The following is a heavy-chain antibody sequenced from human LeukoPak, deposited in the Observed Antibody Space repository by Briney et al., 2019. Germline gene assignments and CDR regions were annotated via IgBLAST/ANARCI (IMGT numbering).Heavy chain of an antibody. CDR2: ISRSSTYI. V-gene: IGHV3-21*01. D-gene: IGHD4-23*01. Sequence: PGGSLRLSCAASGFTFSSYGMHWVRQAPGKGLEWVSSISRSSTYIYYADSVRGRFTISRDNARNSLYLQVNSLRGEDTAVYYCARDYDEMTTVVAPNNYWGQGTLVTVSS. J-gene: IGHJ4*02. CDR1: GFTFSSYG. CDR3: ARDYDEMTTVVAPNNY.